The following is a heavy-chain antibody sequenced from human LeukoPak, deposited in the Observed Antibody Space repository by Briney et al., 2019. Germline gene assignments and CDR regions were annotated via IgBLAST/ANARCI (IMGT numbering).Heavy chain of an antibody. CDR2: ISSSGGDT. V-gene: IGHV3-23*01. D-gene: IGHD6-13*01. J-gene: IGHJ4*02. CDR1: GFTFSKFA. Sequence: GGSLRLSCAASGFTFSKFAMSWVRLAPGKGPEWVSTISSSGGDTYYADSVKGRFTVSRDNSKNTLFLQMNSLRAEDTALYYCAKGSLGSWYFFDYWGQGTLVTVSS. CDR3: AKGSLGSWYFFDY.